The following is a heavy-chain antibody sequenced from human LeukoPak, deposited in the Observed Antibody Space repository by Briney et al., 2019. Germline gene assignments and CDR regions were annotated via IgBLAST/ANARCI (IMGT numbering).Heavy chain of an antibody. V-gene: IGHV4-34*01. Sequence: KPSETLALTCAFYGGAFSGYYWSWIRQPPGKGLEWIGEINHSGSTNYNPSLKSRVTISVDTSKNQFSLKLSSVTAADTAVYYCARTYPTGPYSGYDYADHWGQGTLVTVSS. J-gene: IGHJ4*02. CDR1: GGAFSGYY. CDR3: ARTYPTGPYSGYDYADH. D-gene: IGHD5-12*01. CDR2: INHSGST.